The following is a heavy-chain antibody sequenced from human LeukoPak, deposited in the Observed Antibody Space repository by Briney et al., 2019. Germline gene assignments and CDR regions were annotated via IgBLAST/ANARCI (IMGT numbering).Heavy chain of an antibody. D-gene: IGHD6-19*01. CDR3: ATTIGYSSGWYLKFDYYYMDV. CDR2: IIPIFGTA. CDR1: GGTFSSYA. V-gene: IGHV1-69*05. J-gene: IGHJ6*03. Sequence: GASVKVSCKASGGTFSSYAISWVRQAPGQGLEWMGGIIPIFGTANYAQKFQGRVTITTDESTSTAYMELSSLRSGDTAVYYCATTIGYSSGWYLKFDYYYMDVWGKGTTVTVSS.